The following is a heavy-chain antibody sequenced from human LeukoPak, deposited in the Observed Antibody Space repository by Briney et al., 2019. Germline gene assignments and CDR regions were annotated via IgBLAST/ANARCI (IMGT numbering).Heavy chain of an antibody. Sequence: ASVKVSCKTSGGTFSSYAISWVRQAPGQGLEWMGWINTNTGNPTYAQGFTGRFVFSLDTSVSTAYLQISSLQAEDTAVYYCARSNNDGDYLGVGFDYWGQGTLVTVSS. J-gene: IGHJ4*02. V-gene: IGHV7-4-1*02. CDR3: ARSNNDGDYLGVGFDY. CDR1: GGTFSSYA. CDR2: INTNTGNP. D-gene: IGHD4-17*01.